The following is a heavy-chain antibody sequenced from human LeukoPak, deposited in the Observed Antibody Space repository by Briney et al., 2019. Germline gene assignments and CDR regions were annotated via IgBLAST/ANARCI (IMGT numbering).Heavy chain of an antibody. V-gene: IGHV3-23*01. D-gene: IGHD3-22*01. CDR1: AFTSGISA. CDR2: IIGSVGST. CDR3: AKGAIYYDSSGYYYGYYFDY. J-gene: IGHJ4*02. Sequence: PGRSLRPSRAPSAFTSGISAVSSVRQAPGEGLECVSAIIGSVGSTYNADSVKGRFTISRDNSKNTLYLQMNSLRAEDTAVYYCAKGAIYYDSSGYYYGYYFDYWGQGTLVTVSS.